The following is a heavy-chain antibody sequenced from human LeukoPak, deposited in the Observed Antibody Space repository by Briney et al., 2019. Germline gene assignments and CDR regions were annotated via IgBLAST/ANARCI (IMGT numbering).Heavy chain of an antibody. J-gene: IGHJ4*02. CDR2: INHSGST. CDR1: GGSFSGYY. D-gene: IGHD1-26*01. CDR3: ARVSIVGAFRHFDY. V-gene: IGHV4-34*01. Sequence: SETLSLTCAVYGGSFSGYYWSWIRQPPGKGLEWIGEINHSGSTNYNPSLKSRVTISVDTSKNQFSLKLSSVTAADTAVYHCARVSIVGAFRHFDYWGQGTLVTVSS.